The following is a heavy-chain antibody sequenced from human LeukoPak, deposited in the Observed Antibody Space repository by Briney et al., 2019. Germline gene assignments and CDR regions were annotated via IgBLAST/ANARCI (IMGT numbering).Heavy chain of an antibody. CDR3: ARDLRVEDGPDY. CDR2: ISYDGSNK. V-gene: IGHV3-30-3*01. J-gene: IGHJ4*02. CDR1: GFTFSSYA. Sequence: GGSLRLSCAASGFTFSSYAMHWVRQAPGKGLEWVAVISYDGSNKYYADSAKGRFTISRDNSKNTLYLQMNSLRAEDTAVYYCARDLRVEDGPDYWGQGTLVTVSS.